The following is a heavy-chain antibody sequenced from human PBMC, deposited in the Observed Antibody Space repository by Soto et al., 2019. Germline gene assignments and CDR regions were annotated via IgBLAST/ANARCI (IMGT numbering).Heavy chain of an antibody. Sequence: QVQLQQWGAGLLKPSETLSLTCAVYVGSFSGYYWSWIRQTPGKGLEWIGEINHSGSTNSNPSLKSRVTISVDTSKDKCSLKLSSVTAADTAVYYRARAHYCSSTSCHDYYYYYGMDVWGQGTTVTVSS. CDR2: INHSGST. CDR3: ARAHYCSSTSCHDYYYYYGMDV. V-gene: IGHV4-34*01. D-gene: IGHD2-2*01. CDR1: VGSFSGYY. J-gene: IGHJ6*02.